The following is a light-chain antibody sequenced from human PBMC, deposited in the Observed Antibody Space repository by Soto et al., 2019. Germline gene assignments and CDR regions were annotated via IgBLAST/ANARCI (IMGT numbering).Light chain of an antibody. CDR3: QQRSNWPPT. CDR2: DAS. Sequence: EIVLTQSPATLSLSPGERATLSCRASQSVSSYLAWYQQRPGQAPRLLIYDASKRATGIPAKFSGSGSGTDFTLTISTLEPEDFAVYYCQQRSNWPPTLGGGTKVDIK. J-gene: IGKJ4*01. V-gene: IGKV3-11*01. CDR1: QSVSSY.